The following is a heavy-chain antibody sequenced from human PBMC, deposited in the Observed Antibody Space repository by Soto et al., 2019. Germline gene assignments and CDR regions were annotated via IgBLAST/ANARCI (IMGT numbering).Heavy chain of an antibody. J-gene: IGHJ6*02. Sequence: QVQLQQWGAGLLKPSETLSLTCAVSGGSLSDYYWPWIRQSPGKGLEWIGEIHPSGNTYYNPSLRSRVTISVDTSKNQFSLKLTSLTAAHTAIYFCARGRDEYKLGNVWGHGTTVTVSS. D-gene: IGHD1-1*01. V-gene: IGHV4-34*01. CDR2: IHPSGNT. CDR3: ARGRDEYKLGNV. CDR1: GGSLSDYY.